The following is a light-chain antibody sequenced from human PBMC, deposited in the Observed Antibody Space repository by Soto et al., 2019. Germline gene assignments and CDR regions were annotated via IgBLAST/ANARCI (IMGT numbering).Light chain of an antibody. CDR3: QQYYSVPKT. CDR2: WAS. CDR1: QSILYSSNNKNY. V-gene: IGKV4-1*01. J-gene: IGKJ1*01. Sequence: DIVMTQSPDSLAVSLGGRATINCKSSQSILYSSNNKNYLAWYQQKPVQPPKLLIYWASTRESGVPGRFSGSGSGTDFTLTISSLQAEDVAVYYCQQYYSVPKTFGQGTKVEIK.